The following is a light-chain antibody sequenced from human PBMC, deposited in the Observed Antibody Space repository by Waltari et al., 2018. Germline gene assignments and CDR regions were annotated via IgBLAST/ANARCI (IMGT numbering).Light chain of an antibody. Sequence: SYELTQPSSVSVSPGQTARITCSGDVLAKNYARWFQQKPGQAPVLVMYKDSERPSGIPERVSGSSSGTTVTLTISGGQVEDEADYYCYSAADNNRGVFGGGTKLTVL. V-gene: IGLV3-27*01. CDR1: VLAKNY. CDR2: KDS. CDR3: YSAADNNRGV. J-gene: IGLJ3*02.